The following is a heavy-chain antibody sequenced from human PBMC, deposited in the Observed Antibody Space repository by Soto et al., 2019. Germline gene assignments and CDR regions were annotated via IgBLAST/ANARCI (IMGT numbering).Heavy chain of an antibody. CDR3: AKGRGQNLNFDY. CDR1: GFTFSSYA. D-gene: IGHD3-10*01. J-gene: IGHJ4*02. Sequence: EVQLLESGGGSVQPGGSLRLSCAASGFTFSSYAMHWVRRPPGQGLEWVSSISGSGGTAYYADSVKGRFSISRDILVNTLYLQMNSLRAEYMAVYYCAKGRGQNLNFDYWGQGTLVTVSP. V-gene: IGHV3-23*01. CDR2: ISGSGGTA.